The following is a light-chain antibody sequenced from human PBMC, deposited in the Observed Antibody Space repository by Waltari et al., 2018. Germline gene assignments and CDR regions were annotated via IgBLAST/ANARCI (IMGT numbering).Light chain of an antibody. J-gene: IGLJ3*02. Sequence: QSALTQPASVSGSPGQSITISCTGTSSDVGGYNYVSWYQQHPGKAPKLLIYDVSNPPAGVSNRFAGSKYGNTASLTISGLQAEDEADYYCSSYTSSSTWVFGGGTKLTVL. CDR2: DVS. CDR1: SSDVGGYNY. V-gene: IGLV2-14*03. CDR3: SSYTSSSTWV.